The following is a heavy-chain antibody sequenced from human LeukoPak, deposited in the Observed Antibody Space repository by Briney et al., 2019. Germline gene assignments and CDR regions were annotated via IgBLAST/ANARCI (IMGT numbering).Heavy chain of an antibody. CDR3: ARARYSSIARDWFDP. Sequence: GGSLRLSCAASGFTFSSYSMNWVRQAPGKGLEWVAVISYDGSNKYYADSVKGRFTISRDNSKNTLYQQMNSLRAEDTAVYYCARARYSSIARDWFDPWGQETLVTVSS. J-gene: IGHJ5*02. CDR2: ISYDGSNK. D-gene: IGHD6-13*01. CDR1: GFTFSSYS. V-gene: IGHV3-30*03.